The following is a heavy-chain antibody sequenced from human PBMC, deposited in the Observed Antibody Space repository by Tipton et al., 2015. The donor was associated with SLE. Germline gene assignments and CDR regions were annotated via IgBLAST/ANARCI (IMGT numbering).Heavy chain of an antibody. D-gene: IGHD6-13*01. Sequence: TLSLTCTVSGGSISNYYWSWIRQPPGKGLEWIGYIYYSGSTNYNPSLKSRVTISIDTSKNQFSLKLGSVTAADTAVYYCASSIAAAGKPYWYFDLWGRGTLVTVSS. CDR1: GGSISNYY. CDR3: ASSIAAAGKPYWYFDL. CDR2: IYYSGST. J-gene: IGHJ2*01. V-gene: IGHV4-59*01.